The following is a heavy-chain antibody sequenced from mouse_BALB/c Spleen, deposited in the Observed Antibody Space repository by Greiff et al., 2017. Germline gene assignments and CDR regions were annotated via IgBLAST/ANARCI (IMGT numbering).Heavy chain of an antibody. CDR3: ASLTGKAY. CDR2: ISSGGSYT. CDR1: GFTFSSYG. J-gene: IGHJ3*01. D-gene: IGHD4-1*01. Sequence: EVKLMESGGDLVKPGGSLKLSCAASGFTFSSYGMSWVRQTPDKRLEWVATISSGGSYTYYPDSVKGRFTISRDNAKNTLYLQMSSLKSEDTAMYYCASLTGKAYWGQGTLVTVSA. V-gene: IGHV5-6*01.